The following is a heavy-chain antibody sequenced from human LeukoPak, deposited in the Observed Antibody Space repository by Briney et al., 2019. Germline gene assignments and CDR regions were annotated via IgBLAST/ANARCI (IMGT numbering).Heavy chain of an antibody. V-gene: IGHV4-34*01. D-gene: IGHD3-22*01. Sequence: SETLSLTCAVYGGSFSGYYWSWIRQPPGKGLEWIGEINHSGSTNYNPSLKSRVTISVDTSKNQFSLKLSSVTAADTAVYYCARDSSGFDYWGQGTLVTVSS. CDR1: GGSFSGYY. CDR2: INHSGST. CDR3: ARDSSGFDY. J-gene: IGHJ4*02.